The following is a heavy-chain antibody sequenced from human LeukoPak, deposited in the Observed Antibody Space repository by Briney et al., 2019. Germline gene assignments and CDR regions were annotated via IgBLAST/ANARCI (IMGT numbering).Heavy chain of an antibody. CDR3: APFSAVTHYYFDY. CDR2: ISPDSGYI. J-gene: IGHJ4*02. Sequence: GGSLRLSCAASGFTFSSHSLMWVRQAPGKGLEWVSSISPDSGYIYYADSVKGRFTVSRDNAENSLFLQMNSLGAEDTAVYYCAPFSAVTHYYFDYWGQGTLVTVSS. V-gene: IGHV3-21*01. D-gene: IGHD6-13*01. CDR1: GFTFSSHS.